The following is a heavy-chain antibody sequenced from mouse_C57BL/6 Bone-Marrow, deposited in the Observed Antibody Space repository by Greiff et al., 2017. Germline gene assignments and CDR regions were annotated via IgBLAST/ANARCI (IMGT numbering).Heavy chain of an antibody. J-gene: IGHJ1*03. Sequence: EVKLVESGEGLVRPGGSLKLSCAASGFTFSSYAMSWVRQTPEKRLEWVAYISSGGDYIYYADTVKGRFTISRDNARNTLYLQMSSLKSKDTAMYYCTRDERGSSDWYFDVWGTGTTLTVSS. D-gene: IGHD1-1*01. CDR2: ISSGGDYI. CDR3: TRDERGSSDWYFDV. V-gene: IGHV5-9-1*02. CDR1: GFTFSSYA.